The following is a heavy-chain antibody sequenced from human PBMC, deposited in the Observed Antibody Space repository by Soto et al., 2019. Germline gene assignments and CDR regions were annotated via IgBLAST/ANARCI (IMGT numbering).Heavy chain of an antibody. CDR2: IIPILGIA. V-gene: IGHV1-69*02. D-gene: IGHD4-17*01. CDR3: ARLSSTVTTSYWYFDL. Sequence: QVQLVQSGAAVKKPGSSVKVSCKASGGTFSSYTISWVRQAPGQGLERMGRIIPILGIANYAQKFQGRVTITADKSTSTAYMELSSLRSEDTAVYYCARLSSTVTTSYWYFDLWGRGTLVTVSS. CDR1: GGTFSSYT. J-gene: IGHJ2*01.